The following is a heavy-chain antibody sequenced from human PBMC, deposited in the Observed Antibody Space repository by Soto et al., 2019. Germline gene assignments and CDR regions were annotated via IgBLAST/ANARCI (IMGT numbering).Heavy chain of an antibody. J-gene: IGHJ4*02. CDR3: ATVYFYDSSADYYFGY. CDR1: GWTPDDYD. Sequence: SGWTPDDYDMSWIRKTQGKGLEWVGFISSQAFGGTTEYAASVEGRFTISTDESKTIAYLQMNSLKAADTAVYFCATVYFYDSSADYYFGYWAQGSL. CDR2: ISSQAFGGTT. D-gene: IGHD3-22*01. V-gene: IGHV3-49*03.